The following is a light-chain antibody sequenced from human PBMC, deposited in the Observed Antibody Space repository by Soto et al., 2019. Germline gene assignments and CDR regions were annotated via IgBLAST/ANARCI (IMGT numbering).Light chain of an antibody. CDR3: SSYRSSSTLYG. Sequence: SVLTQPASVSGSPGQSITISCTGTSSDVGGHNYVSWYQQHPGKAPKLMIYEVSNRPSGVSNRFSGSKSGNTASLTISGLQDEDEADYYRSSYRSSSTLYGFGNGSKVTV. V-gene: IGLV2-14*01. CDR2: EVS. CDR1: SSDVGGHNY. J-gene: IGLJ1*01.